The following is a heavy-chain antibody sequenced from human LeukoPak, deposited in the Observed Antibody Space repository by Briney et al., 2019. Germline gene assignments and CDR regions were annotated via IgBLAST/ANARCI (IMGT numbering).Heavy chain of an antibody. D-gene: IGHD1-1*01. CDR3: ATPFGIITGGHFDY. CDR1: GGTFSSYA. J-gene: IGHJ4*02. CDR2: IIPIFGTA. V-gene: IGHV1-69*05. Sequence: SVKVSCKASGGTFSSYATSWVRQAPGQGLEWMGRIIPIFGTANYAQKFQGRVTITTDESTSTAYMELSSLRSEDTAVYYCATPFGIITGGHFDYWGQGTLVTVSS.